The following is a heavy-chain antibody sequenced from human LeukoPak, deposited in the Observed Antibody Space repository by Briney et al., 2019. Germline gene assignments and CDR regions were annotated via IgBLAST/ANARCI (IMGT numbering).Heavy chain of an antibody. CDR3: ARRGSGRLGTFDY. D-gene: IGHD3-10*01. Sequence: SETLSLTCTVSGGSISSYYWSWIRQPPGKGLEWIGYIYYSGSTNYNPSLKSRVTISVDTSKNQFSLKLSSVTAADTAVYYCARRGSGRLGTFDYWGQGTLVTVSS. CDR1: GGSISSYY. V-gene: IGHV4-59*08. J-gene: IGHJ4*02. CDR2: IYYSGST.